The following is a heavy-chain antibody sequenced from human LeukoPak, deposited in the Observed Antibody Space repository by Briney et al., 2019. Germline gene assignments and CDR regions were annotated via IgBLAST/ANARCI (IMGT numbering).Heavy chain of an antibody. D-gene: IGHD6-19*01. CDR3: ARQVVAVAGTGYSDY. CDR1: GGSISSYY. CDR2: IYYSGST. J-gene: IGHJ4*02. V-gene: IGHV4-59*08. Sequence: PSETLSLTCTVSGGSISSYYWSWIRQPPGKGPEWIGYIYYSGSTNYNPSLKSRVTISVDTSKNQFSLKLNSVTAADTAVYFCARQVVAVAGTGYSDYWGQGTLVTVSS.